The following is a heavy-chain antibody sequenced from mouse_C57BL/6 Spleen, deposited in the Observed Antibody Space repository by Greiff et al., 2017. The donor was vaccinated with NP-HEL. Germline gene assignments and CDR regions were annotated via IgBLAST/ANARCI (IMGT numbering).Heavy chain of an antibody. CDR2: IHPNSGST. CDR3: ARETTVVAKDGFAY. V-gene: IGHV1-64*01. Sequence: QVQLQQPGAELVKPGASVKLSCKASGYTFTSYWMHWVKQRPGQGLEWIGMIHPNSGSTNYNEKFKSKATLTVDKSSNTAYMQLSSLTSEDSAVYDCARETTVVAKDGFAYWGQGTLVTVSA. D-gene: IGHD1-1*01. J-gene: IGHJ3*01. CDR1: GYTFTSYW.